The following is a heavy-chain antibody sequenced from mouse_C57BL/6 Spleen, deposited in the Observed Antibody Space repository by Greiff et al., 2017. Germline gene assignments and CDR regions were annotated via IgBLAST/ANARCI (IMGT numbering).Heavy chain of an antibody. D-gene: IGHD1-1*01. Sequence: DVQLQESGPELVKPGASVKMSCKASGYTFTDYNMHWVKQSHGKSLEWIGYINPNNGGTSYNQKFKGKATLTVNKSSSTAYMELRSLTSEDSAVYYCARGYGSSSLYFDYWGQGTTLTVSS. CDR1: GYTFTDYN. CDR2: INPNNGGT. CDR3: ARGYGSSSLYFDY. J-gene: IGHJ2*01. V-gene: IGHV1-22*01.